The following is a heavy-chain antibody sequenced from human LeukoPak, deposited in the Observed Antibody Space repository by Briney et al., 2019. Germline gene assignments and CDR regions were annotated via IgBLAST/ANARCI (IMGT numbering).Heavy chain of an antibody. J-gene: IGHJ4*02. V-gene: IGHV3-23*01. CDR1: GFIFSSYA. CDR3: AKDRPCINDVCHGDFDY. Sequence: PGGSLRLSCGASGFIFSSYAMSWVRQAPGKGLEWVSTISGSGGSTYYADSVKGRFTISRDNSKNTVYLQMNSLRAEDTAVYYCAKDRPCINDVCHGDFDYWGQGTLVTVSS. CDR2: ISGSGGST. D-gene: IGHD2-8*01.